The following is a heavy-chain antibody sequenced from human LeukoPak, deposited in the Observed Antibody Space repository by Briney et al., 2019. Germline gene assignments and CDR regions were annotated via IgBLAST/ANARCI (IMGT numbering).Heavy chain of an antibody. D-gene: IGHD2-2*03. CDR1: GGSISSYY. CDR2: IYSSGST. Sequence: SETLSLTCTVSGGSISSYYWSWIRQPPGKGLQWIGYIYSSGSTNYNPSLKSRVTISVDTSKNQFSLKLTSVTAADTAVYYCARLMDGAFDIWGQGTMVTVSS. V-gene: IGHV4-59*01. J-gene: IGHJ3*02. CDR3: ARLMDGAFDI.